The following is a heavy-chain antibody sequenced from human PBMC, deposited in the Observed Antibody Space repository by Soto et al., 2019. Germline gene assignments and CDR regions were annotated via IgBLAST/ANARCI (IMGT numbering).Heavy chain of an antibody. CDR3: AREAARAVAGTSGFDY. V-gene: IGHV1-2*04. CDR1: GYTFTGYY. J-gene: IGHJ4*02. CDR2: INPNSGGT. D-gene: IGHD6-19*01. Sequence: GASVKVSCKASGYTFTGYYMHWVRQAPGQGLEWMGWINPNSGGTNYAQKFQGWVTMTRDTSISTAYMELSRLRSDDTAVYYCAREAARAVAGTSGFDYWGQGTLVTVPQ.